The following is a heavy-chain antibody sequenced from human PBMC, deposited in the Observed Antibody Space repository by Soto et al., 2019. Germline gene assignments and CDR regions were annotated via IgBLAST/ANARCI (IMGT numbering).Heavy chain of an antibody. CDR2: INPRSGST. CDR1: GYAFTSYY. D-gene: IGHD1-26*01. CDR3: AGAKWELLGYFAY. J-gene: IGHJ4*02. V-gene: IGHV1-46*01. Sequence: GASVKVSCKASGYAFTSYYIHWVRQAPGQGLEWMGIINPRSGSTSYAQKFQGRVTMTRDTSTSTVYMEVSSLRSEDTAVYYCAGAKWELLGYFAYWGRGTPVTVSS.